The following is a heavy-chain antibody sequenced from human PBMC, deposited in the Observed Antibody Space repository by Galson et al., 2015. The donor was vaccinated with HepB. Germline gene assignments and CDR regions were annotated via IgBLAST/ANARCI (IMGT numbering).Heavy chain of an antibody. V-gene: IGHV2-5*02. CDR2: IYWDDDK. D-gene: IGHD5-12*01. J-gene: IGHJ4*02. CDR1: GFSLSTSGVG. Sequence: PALVKPTQTLTLTCTFSGFSLSTSGVGAGWIRQPPGKALEWLALIYWDDDKRYSPSLKSRLTITKDTSKNQVVLTMTNMDPVDTATYYCAHSPGRYSGYDWEYYFDYWGQGTLVTVSS. CDR3: AHSPGRYSGYDWEYYFDY.